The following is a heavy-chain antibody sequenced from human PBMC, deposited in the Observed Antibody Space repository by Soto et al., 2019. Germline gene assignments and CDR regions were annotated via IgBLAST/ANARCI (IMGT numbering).Heavy chain of an antibody. Sequence: GASVKVSCKASGGTFSSYTISWVRQAPGQGLEWMGRIIPILGIANYAQKFQDRVTITADKSTSTAYMELSSLRSGDTAVYYCARAPYCSGGSCYSALSNWGQGTLVTVSS. J-gene: IGHJ4*02. CDR2: IIPILGIA. CDR1: GGTFSSYT. D-gene: IGHD2-15*01. V-gene: IGHV1-69*02. CDR3: ARAPYCSGGSCYSALSN.